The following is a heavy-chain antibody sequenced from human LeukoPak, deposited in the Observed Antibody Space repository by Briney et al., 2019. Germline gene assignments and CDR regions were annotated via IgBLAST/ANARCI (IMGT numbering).Heavy chain of an antibody. Sequence: SETPSLTCAASGGSISSSNWWNWVRQPPGKGLEWIGEIYHSGSTNYNPSLKSRVTISVDKSKNQFSLKLSSVTAADTAVYYCARNSGSYSGHFDYWGQGSLVTVSS. D-gene: IGHD1-26*01. CDR2: IYHSGST. J-gene: IGHJ4*02. V-gene: IGHV4-4*02. CDR1: GGSISSSNW. CDR3: ARNSGSYSGHFDY.